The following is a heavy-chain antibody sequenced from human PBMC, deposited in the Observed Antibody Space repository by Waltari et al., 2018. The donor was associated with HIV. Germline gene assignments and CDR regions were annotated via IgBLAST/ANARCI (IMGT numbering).Heavy chain of an antibody. D-gene: IGHD2-15*01. CDR2: IWYDGTNK. J-gene: IGHJ6*02. CDR3: ARDRSEGGGYYYYGLDV. V-gene: IGHV3-33*01. CDR1: GFTFSSYG. Sequence: QVQLVESGGGVVQPGRSLRLSCAASGFTFSSYGMHWVRQAPGKGVVEVAGIWYDGTNKYYADSVKGRFTISRDNSKNTLYLQMNSLRAEDTAVYYCARDRSEGGGYYYYGLDVWGQGTTVTVSS.